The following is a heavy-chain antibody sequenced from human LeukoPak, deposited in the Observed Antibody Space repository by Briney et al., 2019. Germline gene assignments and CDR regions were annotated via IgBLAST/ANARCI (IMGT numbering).Heavy chain of an antibody. Sequence: SETLSLTCTVSGGSISSSSYYWGWIRQPPGKGLEWIGSIYYSGSTYYNPSLKSRVTISVDTSKNQFSLKLSSVTAADTAVYYCASAVRGSYFDYWGQGTLVTVSS. D-gene: IGHD3-16*01. CDR2: IYYSGST. CDR3: ASAVRGSYFDY. V-gene: IGHV4-39*07. CDR1: GGSISSSSYY. J-gene: IGHJ4*02.